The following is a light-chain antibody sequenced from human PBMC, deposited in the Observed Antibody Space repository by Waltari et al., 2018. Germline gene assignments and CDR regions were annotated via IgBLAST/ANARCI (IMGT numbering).Light chain of an antibody. CDR2: SNN. V-gene: IGLV1-44*01. CDR1: WSNTGSNA. Sequence: QSLLTPPPSASGTPGPRFTIHCSGRWSNTGSNALSWDQQLPGTAPKPLLHSNNRRTSGVPDRFSCSKSGTSASLVISGLQSADEADYYCSAWDDSLNGQVVFGGGTKVTVL. CDR3: SAWDDSLNGQVV. J-gene: IGLJ2*01.